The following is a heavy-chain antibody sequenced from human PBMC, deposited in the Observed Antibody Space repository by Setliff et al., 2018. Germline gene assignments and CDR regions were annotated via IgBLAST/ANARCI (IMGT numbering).Heavy chain of an antibody. CDR3: AKHVLSSGWPNDAFDF. V-gene: IGHV3-23*01. CDR1: GFSFSNYA. D-gene: IGHD6-25*01. Sequence: LRLSCVVSGFSFSNYAMSWVRQAPGKGLEWVSGLNDVGHNTYYADSVKGRFTISRDNSKNTLYLQMNSLRAEDAAVYYCAKHVLSSGWPNDAFDFWGQGTMVTVSS. CDR2: LNDVGHNT. J-gene: IGHJ3*01.